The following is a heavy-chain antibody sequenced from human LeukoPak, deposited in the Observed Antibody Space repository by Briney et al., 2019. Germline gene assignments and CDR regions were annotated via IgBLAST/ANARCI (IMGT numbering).Heavy chain of an antibody. CDR3: ARGNKTFDP. CDR1: GFTFRSYA. J-gene: IGHJ5*02. CDR2: ILNDGNNK. V-gene: IGHV3-30*04. Sequence: GGSLRLSCVVSGFTFRSYAMHWVRQAPGKGLEWVAVILNDGNNKYYADSVGGRFTVSRDNSKNTLYLQMNSLRAEDTAVYYCARGNKTFDPWGQGTLVTVSS. D-gene: IGHD2/OR15-2a*01.